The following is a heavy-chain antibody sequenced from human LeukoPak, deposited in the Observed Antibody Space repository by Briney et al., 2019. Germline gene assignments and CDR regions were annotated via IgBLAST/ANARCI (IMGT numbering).Heavy chain of an antibody. Sequence: SETLSLTCTVSGGSISSYYWSWIRQPPGKGLEWIGYIYYSGSTNYNPSLKSRVTISVDTSKNQFSLKLSSVTAADTAVYYCARTSSRWSSAFDIWGQGTMVTVSS. CDR3: ARTSSRWSSAFDI. CDR2: IYYSGST. CDR1: GGSISSYY. V-gene: IGHV4-59*08. D-gene: IGHD2-8*02. J-gene: IGHJ3*02.